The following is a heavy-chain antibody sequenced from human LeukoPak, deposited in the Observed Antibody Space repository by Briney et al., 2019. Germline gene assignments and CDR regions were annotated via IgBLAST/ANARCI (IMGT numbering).Heavy chain of an antibody. J-gene: IGHJ4*02. V-gene: IGHV3-23*01. CDR2: ISGSGGST. D-gene: IGHD3-22*01. Sequence: GGSLRLSCAASGFTFSSYEMNWVRQAPGKGLEWVSAISGSGGSTYYADSVKGRFTISRDNSKNTLYLQMNSLRAEDTAVYYCAKTGTITMIVVGHFDYWGQGTLVTVSS. CDR1: GFTFSSYE. CDR3: AKTGTITMIVVGHFDY.